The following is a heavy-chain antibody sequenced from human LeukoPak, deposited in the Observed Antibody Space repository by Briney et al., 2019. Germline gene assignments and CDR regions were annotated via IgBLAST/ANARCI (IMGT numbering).Heavy chain of an antibody. V-gene: IGHV4-59*01. CDR2: IYDSGST. CDR3: ARSRKNYGGNSYYYYYMDV. J-gene: IGHJ6*03. CDR1: GGSISSYY. Sequence: SETLSLTCTVSGGSISSYYWSWIRQPPGKGLEWIGYIYDSGSTNYNPSLKSRVTISVDTSKNQFSLKLSSVTAADTAVYYCARSRKNYGGNSYYYYYMDVWGKGTTVTISS. D-gene: IGHD4-23*01.